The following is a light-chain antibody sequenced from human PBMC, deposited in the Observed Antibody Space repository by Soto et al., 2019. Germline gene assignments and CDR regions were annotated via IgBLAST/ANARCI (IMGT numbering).Light chain of an antibody. J-gene: IGLJ3*02. CDR3: MLWYSSALV. V-gene: IGLV5-45*03. Sequence: QPVLTQPSSLSASPGASASLTCTLRSDINVANYWIYWYQQKPGSPPQFLLRYKSDSHNQQGSGVPSRFSGSKDASANAGILLLSGLQSEDEADYYCMLWYSSALVFGGGTKLTVL. CDR1: SDINVANYW. CDR2: YKSDSHN.